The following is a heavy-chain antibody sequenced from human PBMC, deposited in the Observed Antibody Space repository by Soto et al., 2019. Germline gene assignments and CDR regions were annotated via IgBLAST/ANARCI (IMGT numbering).Heavy chain of an antibody. Sequence: VASVKVSCKASGGTFSSYAISWVRQAPGQGLEWMGGIIPICGTANYAQKFQGRATTTSEETTSTAYMELSRLRSEDAAVYYCERAPICTGMVIDYGMDVWGQGTTVTVSS. D-gene: IGHD5-18*01. CDR2: IIPICGTA. CDR3: ERAPICTGMVIDYGMDV. V-gene: IGHV1-69*13. J-gene: IGHJ6*02. CDR1: GGTFSSYA.